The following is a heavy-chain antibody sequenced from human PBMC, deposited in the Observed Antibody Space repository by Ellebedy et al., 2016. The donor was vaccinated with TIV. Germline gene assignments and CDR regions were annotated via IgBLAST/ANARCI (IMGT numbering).Heavy chain of an antibody. Sequence: MPSETLSLTCTVPGGSISSYYWSWIRPPPGKGLEWIEYIYYSGSTNYNPSLKSRVTISVDTSKNQFSLKLSSVTAADTAVYYCARFAEMATIIFDYWGQGTLVTVSS. CDR2: IYYSGST. J-gene: IGHJ4*02. CDR1: GGSISSYY. CDR3: ARFAEMATIIFDY. D-gene: IGHD5-24*01. V-gene: IGHV4-59*08.